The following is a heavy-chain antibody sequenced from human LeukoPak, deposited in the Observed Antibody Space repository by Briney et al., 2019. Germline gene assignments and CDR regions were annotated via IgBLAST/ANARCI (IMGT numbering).Heavy chain of an antibody. CDR2: IYSGGST. CDR1: GFTVSSNY. D-gene: IGHD6-19*01. V-gene: IGHV3-53*04. J-gene: IGHJ4*02. Sequence: GGSLRLSCTASGFTVSSNYMSWVRQAPGKGLEWVSFIYSGGSTYYADSVKGRFTISRHNSKNTLYLQMNSLRAEDTAVYYCARATRLTYSSGWYYFDYWGQGTLVTVSS. CDR3: ARATRLTYSSGWYYFDY.